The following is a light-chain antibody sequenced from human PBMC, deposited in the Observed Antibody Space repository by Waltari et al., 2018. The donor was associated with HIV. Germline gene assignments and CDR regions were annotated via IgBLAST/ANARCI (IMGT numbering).Light chain of an antibody. V-gene: IGLV2-8*01. CDR2: EVT. Sequence: QSALTQPPSASGSPGQSVTMPCTGTSSDIGGYNYVSWYQQHPGQAPKLIMTEVTKRPSGVPDRFSGSKSGNTASLTVSGLQAEDEAHYYCSSYAPTNKFYVLFGGGTTLTVL. J-gene: IGLJ2*01. CDR3: SSYAPTNKFYVL. CDR1: SSDIGGYNY.